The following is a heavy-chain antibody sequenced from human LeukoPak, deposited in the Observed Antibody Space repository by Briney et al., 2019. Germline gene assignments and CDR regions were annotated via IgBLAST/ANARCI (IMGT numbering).Heavy chain of an antibody. CDR1: GFTFSSYA. Sequence: GGSLRLSCAASGFTFSSYAMSWVRQAPGKGLEWVSAISGSGGSTYYADSVKGRFTISRDNSKNTLYLQMNSLRAEDTAVYYCAKDPDYYDSSGIDYWGQGTPVTVSS. CDR3: AKDPDYYDSSGIDY. D-gene: IGHD3-22*01. CDR2: ISGSGGST. J-gene: IGHJ4*02. V-gene: IGHV3-23*01.